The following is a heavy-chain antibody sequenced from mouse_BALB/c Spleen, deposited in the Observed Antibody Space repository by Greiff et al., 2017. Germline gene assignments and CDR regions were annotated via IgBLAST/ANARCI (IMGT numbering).Heavy chain of an antibody. Sequence: VQLQQSGPELVKPGASVKISCKASGYTFTDYNMHWVKQRPGNGLEWIGYIFPDSGSTGYNQKFKSKATLTADTSSSTAYMELRSLTSEDSAVYYCARSSDRYLEAMDYWGQGTSVTVS. CDR3: ARSSDRYLEAMDY. CDR1: GYTFTDYN. D-gene: IGHD2-3*01. CDR2: IFPDSGST. V-gene: IGHV1S29*02. J-gene: IGHJ4*01.